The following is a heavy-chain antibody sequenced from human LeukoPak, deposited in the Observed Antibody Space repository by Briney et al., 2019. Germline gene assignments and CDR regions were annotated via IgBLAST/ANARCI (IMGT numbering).Heavy chain of an antibody. CDR1: GFTFSSYA. CDR3: ATNTETYYYDSSGYYYAS. CDR2: ISYDGSNK. Sequence: PGGSLRLSCAASGFTFSSYAMHWVRQAPGKGLEWVAVISYDGSNKYYADSVKGRFTISRDNSKNTLYLQMNSLRAEDTAVYYCATNTETYYYDSSGYYYASWGQGTLVTVSS. D-gene: IGHD3-22*01. J-gene: IGHJ5*02. V-gene: IGHV3-30-3*01.